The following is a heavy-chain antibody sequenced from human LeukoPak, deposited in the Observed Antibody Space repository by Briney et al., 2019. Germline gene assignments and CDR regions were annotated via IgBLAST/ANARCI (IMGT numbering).Heavy chain of an antibody. CDR1: GFTFSNAW. CDR3: TTDPGVYDILTGYRHPLLLGY. J-gene: IGHJ4*02. V-gene: IGHV3-15*01. Sequence: GGSLRLSCAASGFTFSNAWMSWVRQAPGKGLEWVGRIKSKTDGGTTNYAAPVKGRFTISRDDPKNTLYLQMNSLKTEDTAVYYCTTDPGVYDILTGYRHPLLLGYWGQGTLVTVSS. D-gene: IGHD3-9*01. CDR2: IKSKTDGGTT.